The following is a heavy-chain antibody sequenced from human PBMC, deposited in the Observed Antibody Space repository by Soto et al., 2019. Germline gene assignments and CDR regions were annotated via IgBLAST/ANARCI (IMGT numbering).Heavy chain of an antibody. CDR1: GYTFTSYA. Sequence: QVQLVQSGAEVKKPGASVKVSCKASGYTFTSYAMHWVRQAPGQRLEWMGWINAGNGNTKYSQKFQGRVTITRDTXAXXAYMELSSLRSEDTAVYYCARVPYCSGGSCYSFDYWGQGTLVTVSS. D-gene: IGHD2-15*01. V-gene: IGHV1-3*01. CDR2: INAGNGNT. CDR3: ARVPYCSGGSCYSFDY. J-gene: IGHJ4*02.